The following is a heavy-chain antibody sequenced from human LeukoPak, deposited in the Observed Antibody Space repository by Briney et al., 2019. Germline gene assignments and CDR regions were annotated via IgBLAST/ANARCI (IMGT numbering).Heavy chain of an antibody. V-gene: IGHV4-39*01. Sequence: SETLSLTCTVSGGSISSSSYYWGWIRQPPGKGLEWIGSIYYSGSTYYNPSLKSRVTISVDTSKNQFSLKLSSVTAADTAVYYCARHGLICSGGSCYLNWFDPWGQGTLVTVSS. CDR1: GGSISSSSYY. CDR2: IYYSGST. J-gene: IGHJ5*02. D-gene: IGHD2-15*01. CDR3: ARHGLICSGGSCYLNWFDP.